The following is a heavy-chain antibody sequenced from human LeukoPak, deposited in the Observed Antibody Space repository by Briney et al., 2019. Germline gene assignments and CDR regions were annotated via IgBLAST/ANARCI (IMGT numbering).Heavy chain of an antibody. CDR2: INHSGST. CDR1: GGSFSGYY. V-gene: IGHV4-34*01. Sequence: SETPSLTCAVYGGSFSGYYWSWIRQPPGKGLEWIGEINHSGSTNYNPSLKSRVTISVDTSKNQFSLKLSSVTAADTAVYYCARDRDGKDYWGQGTLVTVSS. D-gene: IGHD1-1*01. J-gene: IGHJ4*02. CDR3: ARDRDGKDY.